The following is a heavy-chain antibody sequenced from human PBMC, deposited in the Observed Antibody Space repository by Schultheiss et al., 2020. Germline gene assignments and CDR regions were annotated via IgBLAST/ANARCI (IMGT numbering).Heavy chain of an antibody. Sequence: AYVKVSCKASGYTFTGYYMHWVRQAPGQGLEWMGIINPSGGSTSYAQKFQGRVTMTRDTSTSTVYMELSSLRSEDTAVYYCARGLYYDFWSGYSFYYYYGMDVWGQGTTVTGSS. CDR1: GYTFTGYY. CDR2: INPSGGST. CDR3: ARGLYYDFWSGYSFYYYYGMDV. J-gene: IGHJ6*02. V-gene: IGHV1-46*03. D-gene: IGHD3-3*01.